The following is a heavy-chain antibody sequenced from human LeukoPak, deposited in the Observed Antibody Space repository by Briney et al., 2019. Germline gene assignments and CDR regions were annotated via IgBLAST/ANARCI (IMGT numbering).Heavy chain of an antibody. J-gene: IGHJ6*03. CDR1: GFTFSGSA. Sequence: QPGGSLRLSCAASGFTFSGSAMHWVRQASGKGLEWVGRIRSKANSYATAYAASVKGRFTISRDDSKNTAYLQMNSLKTEDTAVYYCTRPPTTVTTQKSLLHYMDVWGKGTTVTVSS. CDR3: TRPPTTVTTQKSLLHYMDV. D-gene: IGHD4-11*01. V-gene: IGHV3-73*01. CDR2: IRSKANSYAT.